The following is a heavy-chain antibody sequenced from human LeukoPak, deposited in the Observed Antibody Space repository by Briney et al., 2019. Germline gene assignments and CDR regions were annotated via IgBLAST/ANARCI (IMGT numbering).Heavy chain of an antibody. CDR1: GYTFTNYT. Sequence: ASVKASCKASGYTFTNYTMNWVRQAPGQGLEWMGWINTNTGNPTYAQGFTGRFVFSLDTSVSTAYLQISSLKAEDTAVYYCARVKDIADYWGQGTLVTVSS. CDR2: INTNTGNP. V-gene: IGHV7-4-1*02. J-gene: IGHJ4*02. D-gene: IGHD5-12*01. CDR3: ARVKDIADY.